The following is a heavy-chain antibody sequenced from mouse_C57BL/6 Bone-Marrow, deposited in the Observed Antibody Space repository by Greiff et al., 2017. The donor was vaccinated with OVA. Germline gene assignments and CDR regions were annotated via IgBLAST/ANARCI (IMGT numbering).Heavy chain of an antibody. CDR3: ARGPYYYGSSHWYFDV. CDR1: GYTFTSYW. Sequence: QVQLQQSGAELVRPGSSVKLSCKASGYTFTSYWMHWVKQRPIQGLEWIGNIDPSDSETHYNQKFKDKATLTVDKSSSTAYMQLSSLTSEDSAVYYCARGPYYYGSSHWYFDVWGTGTTVTVSS. CDR2: IDPSDSET. J-gene: IGHJ1*03. D-gene: IGHD1-1*01. V-gene: IGHV1-52*01.